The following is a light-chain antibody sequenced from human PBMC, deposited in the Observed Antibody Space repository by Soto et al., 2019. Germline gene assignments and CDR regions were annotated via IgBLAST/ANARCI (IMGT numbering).Light chain of an antibody. V-gene: IGLV2-14*03. Sequence: QSVVTEPAWVSDSLGQAITISCTGTSSDIGGNDYVSWYRQYPGEAPKLIIYDVANRPSGVSNRFSGSKSGNTASLIISGLQAEDEADYYCVSFTTSRSYVFGTGPKVTVL. J-gene: IGLJ1*01. CDR1: SSDIGGNDY. CDR3: VSFTTSRSYV. CDR2: DVA.